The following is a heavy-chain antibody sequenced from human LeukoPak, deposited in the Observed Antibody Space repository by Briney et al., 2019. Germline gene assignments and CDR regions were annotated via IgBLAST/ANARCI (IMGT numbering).Heavy chain of an antibody. CDR3: AHYDSSGYYQHDAFDI. D-gene: IGHD3-22*01. CDR1: GFTFSSYA. Sequence: PGGSLRLSCAASGFTFSSYAMSWVRQAPGKGLEWVSAISGSGGSTYYADSVKGRFTISRDNAKNSLYLQMNSLRAEDTAVYYCAHYDSSGYYQHDAFDIWGQGTMVTVSS. V-gene: IGHV3-23*01. CDR2: ISGSGGST. J-gene: IGHJ3*02.